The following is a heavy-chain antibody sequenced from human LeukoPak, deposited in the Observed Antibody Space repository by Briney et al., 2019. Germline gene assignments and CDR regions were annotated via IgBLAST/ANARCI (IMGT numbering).Heavy chain of an antibody. V-gene: IGHV3-30-3*01. D-gene: IGHD1-26*01. J-gene: IGHJ4*02. CDR1: GFTFSSYA. CDR3: VRQGTVGEFDY. Sequence: GGSLRLSCAASGFTFSSYAMHWVRQAPGKGLEWVAVISYDGSNKYYADSVKGRFTISRDNSKNTLYLQMNSLSAEDTAVYYCVRQGTVGEFDYWGQGTLVTVSS. CDR2: ISYDGSNK.